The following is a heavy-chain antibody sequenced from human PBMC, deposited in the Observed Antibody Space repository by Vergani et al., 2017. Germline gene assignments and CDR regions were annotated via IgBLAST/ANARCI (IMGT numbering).Heavy chain of an antibody. D-gene: IGHD5-18*01. CDR3: ARGGGQTALDL. Sequence: QVQLVQSGAEVKKPGASVKVSCKASGYTFTKFGITGVRQAPGQGLQWMGWISAYNANTNFAQKLQGRVFMTTDTSTRTAYMEMRSLRSDDTAVYYCARGGGQTALDLWGQGTLVTVSS. V-gene: IGHV1-18*01. CDR1: GYTFTKFG. J-gene: IGHJ4*02. CDR2: ISAYNANT.